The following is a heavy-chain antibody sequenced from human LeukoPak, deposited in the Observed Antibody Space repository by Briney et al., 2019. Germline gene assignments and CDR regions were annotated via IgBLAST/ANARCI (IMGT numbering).Heavy chain of an antibody. Sequence: SETLSLTCTVSGGSISSGGYYWSWIRQPPGKGLEWIGYIYHSGSTYYNPSLKSRVTISVGRSKNQFSLKLSSVTAAVTAVYYCARDISDYSFDYWGQGTLVTVSS. V-gene: IGHV4-30-2*01. CDR2: IYHSGST. D-gene: IGHD4-11*01. J-gene: IGHJ4*02. CDR3: ARDISDYSFDY. CDR1: GGSISSGGYY.